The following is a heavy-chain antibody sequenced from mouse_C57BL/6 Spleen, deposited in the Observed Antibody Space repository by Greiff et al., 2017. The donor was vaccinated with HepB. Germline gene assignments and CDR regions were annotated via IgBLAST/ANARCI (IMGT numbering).Heavy chain of an antibody. D-gene: IGHD1-1*01. CDR2: ISYSGST. CDR1: GYSITSDY. J-gene: IGHJ1*03. CDR3: ARLNITTVVGGGDFDY. V-gene: IGHV3-8*01. Sequence: DVKLVESGPGLAKPSQTLSLTCSVTGYSITSDYWTWIRKFPGNKLEYMGYISYSGSTYYNPSLKSRIFITRDTSKNQYYLQLTSVTTEDTATYYCARLNITTVVGGGDFDYWGTGTTVTVSA.